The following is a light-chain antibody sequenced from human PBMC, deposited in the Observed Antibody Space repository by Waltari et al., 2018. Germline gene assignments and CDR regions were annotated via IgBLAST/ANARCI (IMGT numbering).Light chain of an antibody. Sequence: EIVMTQSPATLSLSPGERATLSCRASQSVSTNLAWYQQKPGQAPRLLIDGASTRATGIPARFSGSGSGTEFTLTISSLQSEDFAVYYCQQYNDWSFGQGTKLEIK. CDR3: QQYNDWS. V-gene: IGKV3-15*01. CDR1: QSVSTN. CDR2: GAS. J-gene: IGKJ2*01.